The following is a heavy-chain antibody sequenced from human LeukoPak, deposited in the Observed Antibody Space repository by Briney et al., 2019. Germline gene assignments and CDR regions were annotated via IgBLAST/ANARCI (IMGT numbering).Heavy chain of an antibody. Sequence: SETLSRTCTVSGGSISSSSYYWGWIRQPPGKGLEWIGSIYYSGSTYYNPSLKSRVTISVDTSKNQFSLKLSSVTAADTAVYYCARHEGGVARGADGVLDYWGQGTLVTVAS. V-gene: IGHV4-39*01. CDR2: IYYSGST. D-gene: IGHD3-10*01. J-gene: IGHJ4*02. CDR3: ARHEGGVARGADGVLDY. CDR1: GGSISSSSYY.